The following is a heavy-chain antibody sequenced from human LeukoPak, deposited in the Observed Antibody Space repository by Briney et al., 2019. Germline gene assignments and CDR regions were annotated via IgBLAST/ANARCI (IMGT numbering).Heavy chain of an antibody. CDR3: ARVGIAVAESSFDY. J-gene: IGHJ4*02. V-gene: IGHV4-30-2*01. Sequence: SETLSLTCDVSGGSISSGLYSWSWIRQPLGKGLEWIGYIYHTGSTYYNPSLKSRVTISVDTSKNQFSLKLSSVTAADTAVYYCARVGIAVAESSFDYWGQGTLVTVSS. D-gene: IGHD6-19*01. CDR2: IYHTGST. CDR1: GGSISSGLYS.